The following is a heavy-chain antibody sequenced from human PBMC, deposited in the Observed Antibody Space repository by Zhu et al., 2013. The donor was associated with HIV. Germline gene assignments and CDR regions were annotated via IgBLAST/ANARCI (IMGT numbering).Heavy chain of an antibody. J-gene: IGHJ4*02. CDR2: IIPIFDTA. CDR1: GYTFTNYG. D-gene: IGHD3-22*01. V-gene: IGHV1-69*13. Sequence: VQLVQSGPEVKKPGASVKVSCKASGYTFTNYGIAWVRQAPGQRLEWLGGIIPIFDTANYAQKFQGRVTITADESTSTAYMELSSLRSEDTAVYYCARDHNSGYYSYFDYWGQGTLVTVSS. CDR3: ARDHNSGYYSYFDY.